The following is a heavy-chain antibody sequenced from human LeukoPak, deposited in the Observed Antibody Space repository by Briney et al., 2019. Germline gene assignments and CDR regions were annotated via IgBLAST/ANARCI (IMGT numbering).Heavy chain of an antibody. D-gene: IGHD3-22*01. Sequence: GGSLRLSCAASGFTFNNAWMTWVRQAPGKGLEWVGRIKSKIDSGTTNYAAPVKDRFTILRDDSKNTLYLQMNSLKTEDTAVYYCTRDEPDYYDTSGYNDAFDIWGQGTMVTVSS. V-gene: IGHV3-15*01. CDR3: TRDEPDYYDTSGYNDAFDI. CDR1: GFTFNNAW. CDR2: IKSKIDSGTT. J-gene: IGHJ3*02.